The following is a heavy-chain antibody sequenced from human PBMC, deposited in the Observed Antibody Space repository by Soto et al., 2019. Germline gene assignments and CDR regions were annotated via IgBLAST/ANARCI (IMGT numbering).Heavy chain of an antibody. CDR2: LIPMLGAA. CDR1: GGTFNSYA. CDR3: ARLGESGNYHPAGY. J-gene: IGHJ4*02. D-gene: IGHD3-16*01. Sequence: QVQLVQSGAEVRKPGSSVKVSCKASGGTFNSYAVSWVRQAPGQGLEWMGGLIPMLGAANYAQKFRGRVAISADDSTRVAYLEVSSLRSEDTAVYYCARLGESGNYHPAGYWGQGTLVTVSS. V-gene: IGHV1-69*01.